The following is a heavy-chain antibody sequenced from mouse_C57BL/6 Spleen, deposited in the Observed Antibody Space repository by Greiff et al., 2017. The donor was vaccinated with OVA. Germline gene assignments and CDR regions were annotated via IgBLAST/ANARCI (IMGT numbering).Heavy chain of an antibody. CDR2: IYPGGGYT. V-gene: IGHV1-63*01. D-gene: IGHD1-1*01. CDR1: GYTFTNYW. J-gene: IGHJ2*01. Sequence: VQLQQSGAELVRPGTSVKMSCKASGYTFTNYWIGWAKQRPGHGLEWIGDIYPGGGYTNYNEKFKGKATLTADKSSSTAYMQFSSLTSEDSAIYYCARIDYGSSYGYFDSWGQGTTLTVSS. CDR3: ARIDYGSSYGYFDS.